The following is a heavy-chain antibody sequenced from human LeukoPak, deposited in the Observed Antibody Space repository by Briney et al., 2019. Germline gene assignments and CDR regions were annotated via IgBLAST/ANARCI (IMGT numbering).Heavy chain of an antibody. CDR1: GYSFTSYW. CDR3: ARRYYYGSGRRSTRFDP. J-gene: IGHJ5*02. CDR2: IDPSDSYT. D-gene: IGHD3-10*01. Sequence: GESLRISCMGSGYSFTSYWISWVCQMPGKGLEWMGRIDPSDSYTNYSPSFQGHVTISADKSISTAYLQWSSLKASDTAMYYCARRYYYGSGRRSTRFDPWGQGTPVTVSS. V-gene: IGHV5-10-1*01.